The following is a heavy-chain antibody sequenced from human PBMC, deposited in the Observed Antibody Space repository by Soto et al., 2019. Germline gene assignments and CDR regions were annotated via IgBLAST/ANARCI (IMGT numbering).Heavy chain of an antibody. J-gene: IGHJ4*02. CDR1: GGSFSGYY. Sequence: QVQLQQWGAGLLKPSETLSLTCAVYGGSFSGYYWSWIRQPPGKGLEWIGEISHSGSTNYNPSLKXRVTISLDTSKHQFSLKLSSVTAANTAVYDGARGWGALFDYWGQGALVTVSS. V-gene: IGHV4-34*01. CDR2: ISHSGST. CDR3: ARGWGALFDY. D-gene: IGHD7-27*01.